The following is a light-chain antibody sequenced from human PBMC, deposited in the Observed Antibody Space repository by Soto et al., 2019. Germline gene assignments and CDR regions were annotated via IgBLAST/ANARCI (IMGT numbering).Light chain of an antibody. J-gene: IGKJ4*01. CDR2: AVS. CDR3: QQLYSYRLT. V-gene: IGKV1-9*01. CDR1: QGISSY. Sequence: DIQLTQSPSFLSASVGDRVTITCRASQGISSYFAWYQQKPVKAPKLLIYAVSTLQSGVPARFSSSASVTKFTLTISNLQPEYFATYYCQQLYSYRLTFGGGTKVEIK.